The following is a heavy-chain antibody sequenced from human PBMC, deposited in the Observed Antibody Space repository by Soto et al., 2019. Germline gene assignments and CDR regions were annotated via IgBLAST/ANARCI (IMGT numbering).Heavy chain of an antibody. Sequence: QVQLQESGPGLVKPSETLSLTCTVSGGSISSYYWSWIRQPPGKGLEWIGYIYYSGSTNYNPSLKSRVTLSVDTSQNQFSLKLSAVSAADTAVYYCARGDPLLWFGEKVYYGMDVWGQGTTVTVSS. D-gene: IGHD3-10*01. CDR1: GGSISSYY. CDR2: IYYSGST. CDR3: ARGDPLLWFGEKVYYGMDV. J-gene: IGHJ6*02. V-gene: IGHV4-59*01.